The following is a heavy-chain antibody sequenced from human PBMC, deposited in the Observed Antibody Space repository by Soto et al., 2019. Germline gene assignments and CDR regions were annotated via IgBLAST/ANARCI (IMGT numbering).Heavy chain of an antibody. CDR2: IYYSGST. Sequence: SETLSLTCTASGGSISSYYWNWIRQPPGKGLEWIGYIYYSGSTNYNPSLKSRVTIPVDTSKNQFSLKLSSVTAADTAVYYCASQGRHIEIAKIGIIDYWDQGSL. CDR3: ASQGRHIEIAKIGIIDY. V-gene: IGHV4-59*08. D-gene: IGHD3-10*01. CDR1: GGSISSYY. J-gene: IGHJ4*02.